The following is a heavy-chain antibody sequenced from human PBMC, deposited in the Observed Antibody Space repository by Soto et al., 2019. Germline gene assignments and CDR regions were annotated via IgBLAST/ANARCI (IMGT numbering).Heavy chain of an antibody. Sequence: EVQLLESGGGLVQPGGSLRISCAASGFTFSSNALYWVLQAPGKGLEWVAAITGSGANTYYADSVKGRFTISRDNFKNPVYLEMNSLRADDTAVSYCAKGPVRFDYWGQGTLVTVSS. D-gene: IGHD1-1*01. J-gene: IGHJ4*02. CDR3: AKGPVRFDY. V-gene: IGHV3-23*01. CDR2: ITGSGANT. CDR1: GFTFSSNA.